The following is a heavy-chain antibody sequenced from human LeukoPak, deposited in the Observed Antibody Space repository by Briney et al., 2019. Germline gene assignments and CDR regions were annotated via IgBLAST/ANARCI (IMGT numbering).Heavy chain of an antibody. CDR3: AKNYDSSGYYTHY. CDR1: GFTFSSYG. CDR2: ISGSGGST. V-gene: IGHV3-23*01. Sequence: GRSLRLSCAASGFTFSSYGMHWVRQAPGKGLEWVSAISGSGGSTYYADSVKGRFTISRDNSQYTLYLQMNSLRAEDTAVYYCAKNYDSSGYYTHYWGQGTLVTVSS. D-gene: IGHD3-22*01. J-gene: IGHJ4*02.